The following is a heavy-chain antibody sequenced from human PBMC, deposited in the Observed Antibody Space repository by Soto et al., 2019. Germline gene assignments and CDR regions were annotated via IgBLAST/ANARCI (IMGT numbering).Heavy chain of an antibody. V-gene: IGHV3-73*01. J-gene: IGHJ6*03. D-gene: IGHD3-3*01. CDR2: IRSKGNNYAT. Sequence: EVQLVESGGGLVQPGGSLKLSCAASGFTFSGSAMHWVRQASGKGLEWVGRIRSKGNNYATAYGASLKGRFTISRDDLKNTAYLEMNRLNPEDTAVYYCSRQASDFLSGQPQYHLDVWGKGTTVTVSS. CDR3: SRQASDFLSGQPQYHLDV. CDR1: GFTFSGSA.